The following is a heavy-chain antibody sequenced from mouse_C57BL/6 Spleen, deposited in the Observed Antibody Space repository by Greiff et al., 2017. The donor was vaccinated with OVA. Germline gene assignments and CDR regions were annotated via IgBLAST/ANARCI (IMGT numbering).Heavy chain of an antibody. CDR2: INPGSGGT. D-gene: IGHD1-1*01. CDR1: GYAFTNYL. J-gene: IGHJ4*01. V-gene: IGHV1-54*01. CDR3: ARFTTVVASYYYAMDY. Sequence: QVQLKQSGAELVRPGTSVKVSCKASGYAFTNYLIEWVKQRPGQGLEWIGVINPGSGGTNYNEKFKGKATLTADKSSSTAYMQLSSLTSEDSAVYFCARFTTVVASYYYAMDYWGQGTSVTVSS.